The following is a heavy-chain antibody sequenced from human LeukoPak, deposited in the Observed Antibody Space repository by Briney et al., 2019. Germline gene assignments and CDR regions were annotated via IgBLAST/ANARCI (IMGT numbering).Heavy chain of an antibody. CDR3: ARDRASSRITMIVVDQKRDWYFDL. V-gene: IGHV4-34*01. CDR2: INHSGST. D-gene: IGHD3-22*01. Sequence: SETLSLTCAVYGGSFSGYYWSWIRQPPGKGLEWIGEINHSGSTNYNPSLKSRVTISVDTSKNQFSLKLSSVTAADTAVYYCARDRASSRITMIVVDQKRDWYFDLWGRGTLVTVSS. J-gene: IGHJ2*01. CDR1: GGSFSGYY.